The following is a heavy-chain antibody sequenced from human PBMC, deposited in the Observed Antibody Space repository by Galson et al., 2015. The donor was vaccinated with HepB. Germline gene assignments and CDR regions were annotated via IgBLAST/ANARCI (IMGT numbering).Heavy chain of an antibody. CDR2: IIPLFGSV. Sequence: SVKVSCKASGVTFSSYSISWLRQAPGQGLEWMGGIIPLFGSVNYAQNLQGRVTITADESTSTTYMELSSLRSEDTALYYCARQYDISGYYPYWGQGTLVTVSS. J-gene: IGHJ4*02. V-gene: IGHV1-69*13. D-gene: IGHD3-22*01. CDR1: GVTFSSYS. CDR3: ARQYDISGYYPY.